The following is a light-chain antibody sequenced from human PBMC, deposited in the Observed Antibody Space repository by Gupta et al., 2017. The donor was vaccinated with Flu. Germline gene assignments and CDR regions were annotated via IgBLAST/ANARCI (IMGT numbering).Light chain of an antibody. J-gene: IGLJ3*02. CDR2: RNN. CDR1: SSNIGSNY. Sequence: SSSNIGSNYIYWYQQFPGTAPKLLIYRNNQRPSRVPDRFSGSKSGTSAALAISGLRSDDEGDYYCAAWDDTLSGWVFGGGTKLTVL. CDR3: AAWDDTLSGWV. V-gene: IGLV1-47*01.